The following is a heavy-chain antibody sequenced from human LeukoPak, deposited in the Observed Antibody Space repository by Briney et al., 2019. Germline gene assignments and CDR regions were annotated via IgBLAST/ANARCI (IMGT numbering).Heavy chain of an antibody. CDR1: GGTFSSYA. J-gene: IGHJ4*02. CDR3: AGDSITMVRGVIIKGIDY. V-gene: IGHV1-69*04. CDR2: IIPILGIA. Sequence: SVKVSCKASGGTFSSYAISWVRQAPGQGLEWMGRIIPILGIANYAQKFQGRVTITADKSTSTAYMELSSLRSEDTAVYYCAGDSITMVRGVIIKGIDYWGQGTLVTVSS. D-gene: IGHD3-10*01.